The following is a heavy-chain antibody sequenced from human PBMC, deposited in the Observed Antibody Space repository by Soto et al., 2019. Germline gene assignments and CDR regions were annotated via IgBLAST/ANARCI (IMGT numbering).Heavy chain of an antibody. CDR2: ISYDGSNK. V-gene: IGHV3-30*18. Sequence: PGGSLRLSCAASGFTFSSYGMHWVRQAPGKGLEWVAVISYDGSNKYYADSVKGRFTISRDNSKNTLYLQMNSQRAEDTAVYYCAKETYDFWSGYSRSGGMDVWGQGTTVTVSS. D-gene: IGHD3-3*01. CDR3: AKETYDFWSGYSRSGGMDV. CDR1: GFTFSSYG. J-gene: IGHJ6*02.